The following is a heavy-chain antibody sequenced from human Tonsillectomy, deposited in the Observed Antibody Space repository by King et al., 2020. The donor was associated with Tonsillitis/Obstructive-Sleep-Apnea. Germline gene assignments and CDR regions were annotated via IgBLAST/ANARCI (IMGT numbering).Heavy chain of an antibody. V-gene: IGHV3-74*01. Sequence: VQLVESGGGLVQPGGSLRLSCAASGFTFSSYWMHWIRQAPGKGLVWVSRINCDGSSTSYADSVKGRFTISRDNAKNTLYLQMNSLRAEDTAVYYCARENYAFSDAFDIWGQGTMVTVSS. CDR1: GFTFSSYW. CDR3: ARENYAFSDAFDI. D-gene: IGHD3-3*01. CDR2: INCDGSST. J-gene: IGHJ3*02.